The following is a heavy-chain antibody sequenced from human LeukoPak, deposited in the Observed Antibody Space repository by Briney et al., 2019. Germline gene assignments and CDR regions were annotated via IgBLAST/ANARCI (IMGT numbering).Heavy chain of an antibody. Sequence: PGGSLRLSCAASGFTFSSYAMSWVRQAPGKGLEWVSAISGSGGSTYYADSVKGRFTISRDNSKNTLYLQMNSLRAEDTAVYYCAKGSNWNDVPTNFDYWGQGALVTVSS. V-gene: IGHV3-23*01. CDR1: GFTFSSYA. J-gene: IGHJ4*02. CDR2: ISGSGGST. CDR3: AKGSNWNDVPTNFDY. D-gene: IGHD1-20*01.